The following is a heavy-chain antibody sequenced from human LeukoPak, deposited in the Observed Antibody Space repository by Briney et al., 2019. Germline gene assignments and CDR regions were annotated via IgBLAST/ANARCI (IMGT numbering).Heavy chain of an antibody. CDR1: GFTFSSYG. D-gene: IGHD6-13*01. Sequence: GGSLRLSCAASGFTFSSYGMHWVRQAPGKGLEWVAVIWYDGSNKYYADSVKGRFTISRNNSKNTLYLQMNSLRAEDTAVYYCARSPISSWGIDYWGQGTLVTVSS. CDR2: IWYDGSNK. V-gene: IGHV3-33*01. CDR3: ARSPISSWGIDY. J-gene: IGHJ4*02.